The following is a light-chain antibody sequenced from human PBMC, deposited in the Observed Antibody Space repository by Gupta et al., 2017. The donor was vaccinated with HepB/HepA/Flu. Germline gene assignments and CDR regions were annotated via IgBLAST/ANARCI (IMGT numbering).Light chain of an antibody. CDR1: QSVNSD. V-gene: IGKV3-15*01. CDR2: GAS. J-gene: IGKJ1*01. CDR3: QHYTWPPLT. Sequence: EIVMTQFPATLSVSPGERATLSCRASQSVNSDLAWYQQKHGQVPRLLIYGASSRATGIPARFSGSGSGTEFTLTISSLQSEDFAVYYCQHYTWPPLTFGQGTKVEIK.